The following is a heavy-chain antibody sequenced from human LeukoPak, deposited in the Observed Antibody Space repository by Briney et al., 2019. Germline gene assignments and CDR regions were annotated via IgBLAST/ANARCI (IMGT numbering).Heavy chain of an antibody. J-gene: IGHJ4*02. V-gene: IGHV3-30*18. Sequence: GGSLRLSCAASGFTFSSYSMHWVRQAPGKGLEWVAIISYNGNEKHYANSVKGRYTISRDNSKNTLFLQMDSLRNEDTAVYYCAKAPAPFGYYIHYWGQGTLVTVSS. D-gene: IGHD3-10*01. CDR3: AKAPAPFGYYIHY. CDR1: GFTFSSYS. CDR2: ISYNGNEK.